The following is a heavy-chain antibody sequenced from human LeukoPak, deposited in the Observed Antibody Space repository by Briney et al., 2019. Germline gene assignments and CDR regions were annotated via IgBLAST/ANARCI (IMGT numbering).Heavy chain of an antibody. J-gene: IGHJ6*03. CDR1: GFSFGAYS. Sequence: PGRSLGLSCTASGFSFGAYSMSWVRPAPGQGPEWEGFIRSKAYGGTTEYAASVKGRFTISRDDSKSIAYLQMNSLKTEDTAVYYCTRTKDYYYYMDVWGKGTTVTVSS. CDR2: IRSKAYGGTT. D-gene: IGHD2-15*01. V-gene: IGHV3-49*04. CDR3: TRTKDYYYYMDV.